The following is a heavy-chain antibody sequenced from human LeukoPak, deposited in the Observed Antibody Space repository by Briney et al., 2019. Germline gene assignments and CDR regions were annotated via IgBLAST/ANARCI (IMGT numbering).Heavy chain of an antibody. V-gene: IGHV4-34*01. CDR1: GVSFSGYY. Sequence: SETLSLTCAVYGVSFSGYYWSWIRQPPGKGLEWIGEINHSGSTNYNPSLKSRVTISVDTSKNQFSLKLSSVTAADTAVYYCARGQGYVDYWGQGTLVTVSS. CDR3: ARGQGYVDY. J-gene: IGHJ4*02. CDR2: INHSGST.